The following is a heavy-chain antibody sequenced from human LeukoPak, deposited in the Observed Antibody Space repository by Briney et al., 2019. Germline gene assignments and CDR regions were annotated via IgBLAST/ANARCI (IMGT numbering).Heavy chain of an antibody. D-gene: IGHD3-22*01. CDR3: AKDITMIVVVSGNAFDI. Sequence: PGGSLRLSCAASGFTFSSYAMSWVRQAPGKGLEWVSAISGSGGSTYYADSVKGRFTISRDNSKNTLYLQMNSLRAEDTAVYYCAKDITMIVVVSGNAFDIWGQGTVVTVSS. CDR1: GFTFSSYA. J-gene: IGHJ3*02. V-gene: IGHV3-23*01. CDR2: ISGSGGST.